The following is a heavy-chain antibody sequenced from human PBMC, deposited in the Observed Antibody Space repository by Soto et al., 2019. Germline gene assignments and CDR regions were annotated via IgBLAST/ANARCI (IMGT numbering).Heavy chain of an antibody. CDR3: ARAPGGIDAFDI. Sequence: PSQTLSLTCAISGSSVSRNSAAWHCIRQSPSRGLEWLGRTYYRSKWYNDYAVSVKSRISINPYTSKNQFSLQLNSVTPEDTAVHYCARAPGGIDAFDIWGQGTLVTVSS. J-gene: IGHJ3*02. D-gene: IGHD3-16*01. CDR1: GSSVSRNSAA. V-gene: IGHV6-1*01. CDR2: TYYRSKWYN.